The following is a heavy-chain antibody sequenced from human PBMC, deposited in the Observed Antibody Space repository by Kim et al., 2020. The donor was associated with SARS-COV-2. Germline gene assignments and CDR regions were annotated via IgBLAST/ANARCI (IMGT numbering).Heavy chain of an antibody. Sequence: SETLSLTCTVSGASISSSRYHWAWIRQPPGKGLEWIGNIDYSGRTYYTPSLKSRVTMSIDTSKNQFSLEVTSVTAADTAVYYCARDVIPLKYFYDNGLDVWCQGTTVTVS. CDR2: IDYSGRT. D-gene: IGHD2-21*01. CDR3: ARDVIPLKYFYDNGLDV. CDR1: GASISSSRYH. V-gene: IGHV4-39*07. J-gene: IGHJ6*02.